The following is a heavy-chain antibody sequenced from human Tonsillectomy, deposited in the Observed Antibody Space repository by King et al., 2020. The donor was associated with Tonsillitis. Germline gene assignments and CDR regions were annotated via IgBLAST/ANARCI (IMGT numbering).Heavy chain of an antibody. CDR1: GFTFSSYA. CDR3: AKVFGYYYYYYMDV. Sequence: VQLVESGGGLGQPGGSLRCSCAASGFTFSSYAMSWVRPAPGKGLEWVSAISGSGGSTYYAGSWKGRFTISRDNSKNTRYLQMNSLRAEDTAVYYCAKVFGYYYYYYMDVWGKGTTVTVSS. V-gene: IGHV3-23*04. CDR2: ISGSGGST. J-gene: IGHJ6*03. D-gene: IGHD3-3*01.